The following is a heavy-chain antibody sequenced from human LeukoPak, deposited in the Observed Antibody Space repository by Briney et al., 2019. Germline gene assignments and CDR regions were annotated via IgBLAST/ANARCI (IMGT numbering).Heavy chain of an antibody. V-gene: IGHV4-39*02. D-gene: IGHD5-18*01. CDR3: ARDGYSYGPIDY. CDR2: IYYRGST. CDR1: GDSISSSSYY. J-gene: IGHJ4*02. Sequence: SETLSLTCTVSGDSISSSSYYWGWIRQPPGKGLEWIGSIYYRGSTYYNPSLKSRVAISVDTSKNQFSLKLSSVTAADTAVYYCARDGYSYGPIDYWGQGTLVTVSS.